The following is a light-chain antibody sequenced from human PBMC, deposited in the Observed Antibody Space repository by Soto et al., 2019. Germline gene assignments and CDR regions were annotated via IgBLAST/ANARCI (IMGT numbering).Light chain of an antibody. CDR1: QSVSSN. J-gene: IGKJ1*01. Sequence: EIVMTQSPATLSVSPGERATLSCRASQSVSSNLAWYQQKPGQAPRLLIYGASTRATGIPARFSGSGSGTEFTLTISSLQSEDFAVYYCQQYRTFGQGTKMEI. V-gene: IGKV3-15*01. CDR3: QQYRT. CDR2: GAS.